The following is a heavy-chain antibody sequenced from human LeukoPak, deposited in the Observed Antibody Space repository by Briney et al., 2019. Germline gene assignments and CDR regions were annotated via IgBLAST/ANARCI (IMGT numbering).Heavy chain of an antibody. Sequence: SETLSLTCAVYGGSFSGYYWNWIRQPPGKGLEWIGEINHSGRTNYNPSLRSRVTISVDTSKNQFSLKLSSVTAADTAVYYCARGSPGTGYSSRWGQGTLVTVSS. D-gene: IGHD6-13*01. CDR1: GGSFSGYY. CDR3: ARGSPGTGYSSR. CDR2: INHSGRT. J-gene: IGHJ4*02. V-gene: IGHV4-34*01.